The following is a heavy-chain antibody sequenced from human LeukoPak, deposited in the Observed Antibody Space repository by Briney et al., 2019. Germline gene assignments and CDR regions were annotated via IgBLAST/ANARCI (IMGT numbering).Heavy chain of an antibody. J-gene: IGHJ3*02. CDR3: AREDYYDDAFDI. Sequence: SETLSLTCAVYGGSFSGHYWSWIRQPPGKGLEWIGEINHSGSTNYNPSLKSRVTISVDTSKNQFSLKLSSVTAADTAVYYCAREDYYDDAFDIWGQGIMVTVSS. D-gene: IGHD3-22*01. CDR2: INHSGST. V-gene: IGHV4-34*01. CDR1: GGSFSGHY.